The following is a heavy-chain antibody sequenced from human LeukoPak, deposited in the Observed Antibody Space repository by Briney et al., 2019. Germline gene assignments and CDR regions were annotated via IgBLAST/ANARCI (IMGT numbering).Heavy chain of an antibody. D-gene: IGHD2/OR15-2a*01. J-gene: IGHJ4*02. CDR1: GYTFITYS. V-gene: IGHV1-3*01. Sequence: ASVKVSCKASGYTFITYSIHWVRQAPAQRLEWMGWINGDTGSTMYSQKFQGRVTFARDTGASTAYMEVSSLRSEDTALYYCARSSNIPFDYWGQGTLVTVSS. CDR3: ARSSNIPFDY. CDR2: INGDTGST.